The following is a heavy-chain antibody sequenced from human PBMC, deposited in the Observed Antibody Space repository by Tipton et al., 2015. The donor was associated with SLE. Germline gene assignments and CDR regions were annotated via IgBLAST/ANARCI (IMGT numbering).Heavy chain of an antibody. V-gene: IGHV4-38-2*02. J-gene: IGHJ3*01. Sequence: TLSLTCTVSGYSISSGYYWGWIRQPPGKGLEWIGSIYHSGSTYYNPSLKSRVTISVDTSKNQFSLKLSSVTAADTAVYYCARDARLWGQGTMVTVPS. CDR1: GYSISSGYY. CDR3: ARDARL. CDR2: IYHSGST.